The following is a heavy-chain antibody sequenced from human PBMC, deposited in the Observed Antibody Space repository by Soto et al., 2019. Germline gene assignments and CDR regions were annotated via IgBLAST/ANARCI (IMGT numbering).Heavy chain of an antibody. CDR3: ARGANYDYGDYADAFDF. Sequence: ASVKVSCKASGYTFTSYYINWVRQATGQGFEWMGWMNPNSGNTGYAQKFQGRVTMTRNTSISTAYMELSSLRSEDTAVYYCARGANYDYGDYADAFDFWGQGTMVTVSS. D-gene: IGHD4-17*01. J-gene: IGHJ3*01. CDR2: MNPNSGNT. V-gene: IGHV1-8*01. CDR1: GYTFTSYY.